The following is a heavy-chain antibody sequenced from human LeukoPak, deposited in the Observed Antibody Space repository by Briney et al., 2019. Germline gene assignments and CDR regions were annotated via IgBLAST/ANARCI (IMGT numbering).Heavy chain of an antibody. D-gene: IGHD5-24*01. CDR1: GFSFSGHW. J-gene: IGHJ4*02. V-gene: IGHV3-74*01. CDR3: ARDQKETYVDY. Sequence: PGGSLRLSCTASGFSFSGHWMHWARQLPGKGLVWVSRISPTGSTTSYADSVKGRFTVSRDNSKNTLYLQMNSLRAEDTAVYYCARDQKETYVDYWGQGTLVTVSS. CDR2: ISPTGSTT.